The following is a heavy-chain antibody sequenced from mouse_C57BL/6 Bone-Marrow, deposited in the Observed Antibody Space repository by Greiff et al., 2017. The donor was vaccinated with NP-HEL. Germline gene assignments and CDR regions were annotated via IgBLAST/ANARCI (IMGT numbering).Heavy chain of an antibody. V-gene: IGHV14-4*01. D-gene: IGHD2-3*01. Sequence: DVKLVESGAELVRPGASVKLSCTASGFNIKDDYMHWVKQRPEQGLEWIGWIDPENGDTEYASKFQGKATITADTSSNTAYLQLSSLTSEDTAVYYCTTRGWFYWYFDVWGTGTTVTVSS. CDR2: IDPENGDT. CDR1: GFNIKDDY. CDR3: TTRGWFYWYFDV. J-gene: IGHJ1*03.